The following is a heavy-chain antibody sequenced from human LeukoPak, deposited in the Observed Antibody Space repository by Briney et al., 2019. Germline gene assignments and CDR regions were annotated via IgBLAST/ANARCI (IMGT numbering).Heavy chain of an antibody. Sequence: PGGSLRLSCAASGFIFSHYGMHWVRQAPGKGPEWVAVIQNDASTENFADSVKGRFTISRDNSKNTVFLQMNSLRVEDTAVYYCARELSQIVWGGLDYGGQGTLVSVSS. CDR3: ARELSQIVWGGLDY. CDR2: IQNDASTE. D-gene: IGHD2-21*01. CDR1: GFIFSHYG. J-gene: IGHJ4*02. V-gene: IGHV3-33*05.